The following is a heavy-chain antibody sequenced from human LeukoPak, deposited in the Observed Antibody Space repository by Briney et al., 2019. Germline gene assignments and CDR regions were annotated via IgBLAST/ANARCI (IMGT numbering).Heavy chain of an antibody. V-gene: IGHV4-4*07. CDR3: ARTHPECSGTSCFGWFDP. CDR2: MYVSGTIYSAGST. Sequence: PSETLSLTCSVSGGSISSHYWTWMRQSAGKGLEWIGRMYVSGTIYSAGSTNYNPSFKSRVTMSEDMSKNQISLKLRSVTAADTATYYCARTHPECSGTSCFGWFDPWGQGTLVTVSS. CDR1: GGSISSHY. J-gene: IGHJ5*02. D-gene: IGHD2-2*01.